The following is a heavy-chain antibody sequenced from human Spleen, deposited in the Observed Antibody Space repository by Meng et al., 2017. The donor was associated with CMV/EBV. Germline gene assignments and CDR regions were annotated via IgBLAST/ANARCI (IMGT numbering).Heavy chain of an antibody. D-gene: IGHD3-22*01. Sequence: GGSLRLSCAASGFTVSNDYMNWVRQAPGKGLEWVSSISSSSYIYYADSVKGRFTISRDNAKNSLYLQMNSLRAEDTAVYYCARDSSSGDVWGQGTTVTVSS. J-gene: IGHJ6*02. CDR1: GFTVSNDY. CDR2: ISSSSYI. CDR3: ARDSSSGDV. V-gene: IGHV3-69-1*01.